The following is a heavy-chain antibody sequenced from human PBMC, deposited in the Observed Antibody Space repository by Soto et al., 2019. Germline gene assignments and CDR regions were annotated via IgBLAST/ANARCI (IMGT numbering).Heavy chain of an antibody. CDR1: GFTFSNAW. CDR2: IKSKTDGGTT. V-gene: IGHV3-15*01. Sequence: LRLSCVASGFTFSNAWMSWVRQAPGKGLEWVGRIKSKTDGGTTDYAAPVKGRFTISRDDSKNTLYLQMNSLKTEDTAVYYCTTDPQKRYCSGGSCIMDVWGQGTTVTVSS. CDR3: TTDPQKRYCSGGSCIMDV. D-gene: IGHD2-15*01. J-gene: IGHJ6*02.